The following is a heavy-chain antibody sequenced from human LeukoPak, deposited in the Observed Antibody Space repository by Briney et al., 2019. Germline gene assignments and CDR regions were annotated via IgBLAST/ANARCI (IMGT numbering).Heavy chain of an antibody. Sequence: SETLSLACAVYGESFSAYSWNWIRQSPGKGLEWIGEINHSGSTNYNPSLRSRVTISVDTSKNQTSKRQFSLKLNSVTAADTAVYYCTRERSAPGINWFDPWGQGTLVTVSS. CDR3: TRERSAPGINWFDP. D-gene: IGHD1-1*01. CDR2: INHSGST. CDR1: GESFSAYS. J-gene: IGHJ5*02. V-gene: IGHV4-34*01.